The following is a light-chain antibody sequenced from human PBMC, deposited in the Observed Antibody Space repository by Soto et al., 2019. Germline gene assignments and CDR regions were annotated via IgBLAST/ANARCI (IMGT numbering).Light chain of an antibody. V-gene: IGKV3-20*01. CDR3: QQYGSTPRT. J-gene: IGKJ1*01. CDR2: GAS. CDR1: QSVNSRY. Sequence: EIVLTQSPGTLSLSPGERATLSCRARQSVNSRYLAWYQQKAGQAPRLLIYGASSRATGIPDRFSGSGSGTDFTLTISRLEPEDFAVYYCQQYGSTPRTFGQGTKVDIK.